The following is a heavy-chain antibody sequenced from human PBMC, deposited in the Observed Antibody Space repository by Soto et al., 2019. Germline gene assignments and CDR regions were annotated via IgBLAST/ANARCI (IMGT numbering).Heavy chain of an antibody. Sequence: SETLSLTCTVSGGSISSGTYYWSWIRQPPGKGLEWIGFISYSGTTHYSASLRSRVSISVDTSKNQFSLDLSSVTAADTAVYYCATMGTPVTGLYYFDYWGQGTLVTVSS. CDR3: ATMGTPVTGLYYFDY. D-gene: IGHD4-17*01. CDR1: GGSISSGTYY. J-gene: IGHJ4*02. CDR2: ISYSGTT. V-gene: IGHV4-30-4*01.